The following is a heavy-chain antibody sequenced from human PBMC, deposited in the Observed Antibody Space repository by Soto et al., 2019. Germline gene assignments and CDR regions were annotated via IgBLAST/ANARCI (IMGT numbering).Heavy chain of an antibody. CDR3: ARAGGVTTAFDI. J-gene: IGHJ3*02. Sequence: EVQLVESGGGLVQPGGSLRLSCAASGFTFSSYDMHWVRQATGKGLEWVSAIGTAGDTYYPGSVKGRFTISRENTKNSLYPQMNSLRAEDTAVYYCARAGGVTTAFDIWGQGTMVTVSS. V-gene: IGHV3-13*01. D-gene: IGHD4-17*01. CDR2: IGTAGDT. CDR1: GFTFSSYD.